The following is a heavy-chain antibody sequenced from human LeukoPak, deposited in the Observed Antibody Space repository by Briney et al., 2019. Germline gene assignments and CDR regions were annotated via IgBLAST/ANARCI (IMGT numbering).Heavy chain of an antibody. Sequence: GRSLRLSCAASGFTFDDYAMHWVRQAPGKGLEWVSGISWNSGSIGYADSVKGRFTISRDNAKNSLYLQMNSLRAEDTALYYCAKVAPAAPYYYYYMDVWGKGTTVTVSS. CDR3: AKVAPAAPYYYYYMDV. V-gene: IGHV3-9*01. CDR1: GFTFDDYA. J-gene: IGHJ6*03. CDR2: ISWNSGSI.